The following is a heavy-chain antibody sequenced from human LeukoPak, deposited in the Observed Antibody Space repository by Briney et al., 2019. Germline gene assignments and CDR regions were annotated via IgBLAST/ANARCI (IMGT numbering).Heavy chain of an antibody. CDR1: GFTFSIYW. CDR3: ARGCSGGSCYEPKFDP. CDR2: IKQDGSEQ. Sequence: GGSLRLSCAASGFTFSIYWMSWLRQAPGKGLEWVANIKQDGSEQYYVDSVKGRFIISRDNTKNSMYLQMNSLRAEDTAVYYCARGCSGGSCYEPKFDPWGQGTLVTVSS. J-gene: IGHJ5*02. D-gene: IGHD2-15*01. V-gene: IGHV3-7*01.